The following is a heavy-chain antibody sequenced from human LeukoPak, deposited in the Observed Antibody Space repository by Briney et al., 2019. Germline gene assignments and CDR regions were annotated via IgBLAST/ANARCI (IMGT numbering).Heavy chain of an antibody. V-gene: IGHV3-74*01. CDR1: GFTLSSYW. D-gene: IGHD3/OR15-3a*01. Sequence: GGSLRLSCAASGFTLSSYWMHWVRQAPGKGLVWVSRIKSDGSSTSYTDSVKGRFTISRDNAKNTLYLQMNSLRAEDTAVYYCARDPYLGPFDYWGQGTLVTVSS. J-gene: IGHJ4*02. CDR3: ARDPYLGPFDY. CDR2: IKSDGSST.